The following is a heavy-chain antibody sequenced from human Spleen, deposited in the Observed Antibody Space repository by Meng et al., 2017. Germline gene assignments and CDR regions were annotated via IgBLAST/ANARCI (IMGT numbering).Heavy chain of an antibody. CDR2: INHSGST. CDR1: GGSFSGYY. Sequence: QVQLQQWGAGLLKPSETLSLTCAVYGGSFSGYYWSWIRQPPGKGLEWIGEINHSGSTNYNPSLKSRVTISVDTSKNQFSLKLSSVTAADTAVYYCAARGYYLADYWGQGTLVTVSS. D-gene: IGHD3-22*01. CDR3: AARGYYLADY. V-gene: IGHV4-34*01. J-gene: IGHJ4*02.